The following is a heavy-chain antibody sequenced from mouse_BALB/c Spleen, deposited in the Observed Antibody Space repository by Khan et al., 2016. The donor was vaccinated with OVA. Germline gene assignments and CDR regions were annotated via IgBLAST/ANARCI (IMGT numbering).Heavy chain of an antibody. D-gene: IGHD2-3*01. CDR1: GFNIKDYY. CDR2: IDPENGNT. J-gene: IGHJ3*01. V-gene: IGHV14-1*02. CDR3: ARAGYSTWFTY. Sequence: EVQLVESGAELVRPGALVKLSCKASGFNIKDYYIHWVKQRPEQGLEWIGWIDPENGNTIYDPKFQGKANITADTSSNTAYLHFSSLTSEDTAVYYCARAGYSTWFTYWGQGTLVTVSA.